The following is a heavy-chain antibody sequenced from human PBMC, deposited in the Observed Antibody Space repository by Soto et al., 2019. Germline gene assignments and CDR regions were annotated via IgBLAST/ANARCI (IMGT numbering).Heavy chain of an antibody. V-gene: IGHV3-30*03. J-gene: IGHJ6*02. CDR3: ASLEMATISEYYYYGMDV. D-gene: IGHD5-12*01. CDR1: GFTFSHYG. Sequence: GGSLRLSCAASGFTFSHYGMHWVRQAPGKGLEWLAIISSDGSNEYYADSVKGRFTISRDNSKNTLYLQMNSLRAEDTAVYYCASLEMATISEYYYYGMDVWGQGTTVTV. CDR2: ISSDGSNE.